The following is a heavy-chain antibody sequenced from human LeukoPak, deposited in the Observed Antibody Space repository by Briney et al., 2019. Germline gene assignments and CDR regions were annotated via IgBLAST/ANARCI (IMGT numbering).Heavy chain of an antibody. CDR2: IYYTGST. CDR3: ARHLALTNYYMDV. V-gene: IGHV4-59*11. J-gene: IGHJ6*03. Sequence: SETLSLTCTVSDGSISNHYWSWIRQPPGKGLEWIGYIYYTGSTNYNPSLKSRVTISVDTPKNQFSLKVTSVTAADTALYYCARHLALTNYYMDVWGKGTTVTVSS. D-gene: IGHD1-14*01. CDR1: DGSISNHY.